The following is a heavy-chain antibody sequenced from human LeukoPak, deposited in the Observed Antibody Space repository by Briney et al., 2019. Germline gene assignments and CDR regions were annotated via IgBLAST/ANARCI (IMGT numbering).Heavy chain of an antibody. J-gene: IGHJ4*02. CDR2: ISDGGSVT. V-gene: IGHV3-23*01. Sequence: GGSLRLSCAASGFTFSDYGMSWGRQAPGKGLEWVSTISDGGSVTYYGDSVKGRFTISRDNSKNTLFLQMNSLRAEDTAVYYCAREYSGSYDYWGQGTLVTVSS. CDR1: GFTFSDYG. CDR3: AREYSGSYDY. D-gene: IGHD1-26*01.